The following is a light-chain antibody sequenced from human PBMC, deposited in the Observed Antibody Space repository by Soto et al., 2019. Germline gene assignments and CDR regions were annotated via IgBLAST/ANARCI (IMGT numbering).Light chain of an antibody. J-gene: IGKJ5*01. CDR2: YIS. Sequence: EIVLTQSPATLSLSPGERATLSCRASQSVSSYLLWYQQKPGQAPRLLIYYISTRATGIPARFSGSGSGTEFTLTINSLQSEDSAVYYCQQHNQWPITFGQGTRLEIK. CDR3: QQHNQWPIT. CDR1: QSVSSY. V-gene: IGKV3-11*01.